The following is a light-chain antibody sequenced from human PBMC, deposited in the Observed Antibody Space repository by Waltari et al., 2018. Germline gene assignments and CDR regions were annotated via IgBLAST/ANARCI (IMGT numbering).Light chain of an antibody. V-gene: IGKV3-15*01. Sequence: EIVMTQSPATLSVSPGERATLSCRASQSVRTNLAWFQQKPGQAPRLLIYGASTRATGIPARFSGSGSGTEFTLTISSLQSEDFAVYCCQQYNNWPPVTFGQGTKVEI. CDR2: GAS. J-gene: IGKJ1*01. CDR3: QQYNNWPPVT. CDR1: QSVRTN.